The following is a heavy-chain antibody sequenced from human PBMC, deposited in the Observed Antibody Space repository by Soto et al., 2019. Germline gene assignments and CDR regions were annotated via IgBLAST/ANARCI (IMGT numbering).Heavy chain of an antibody. CDR3: ARDGGRGHYGSGSYYKPRYFDY. CDR1: GGSFSGYY. Sequence: PSETLSLTCAVYGGSFSGYYWSWIRQPPGKGLEWIGEINHSGSTNYNPSLKSRVTISVDTSKNQFSLKLSSVTAADTAVYYCARDGGRGHYGSGSYYKPRYFDYWGQGTPVTVSS. V-gene: IGHV4-34*01. CDR2: INHSGST. D-gene: IGHD3-10*01. J-gene: IGHJ4*02.